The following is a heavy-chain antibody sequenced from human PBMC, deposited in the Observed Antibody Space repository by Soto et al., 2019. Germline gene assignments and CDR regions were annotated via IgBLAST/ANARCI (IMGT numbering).Heavy chain of an antibody. CDR2: IKSKTDGGTT. V-gene: IGHV3-15*07. CDR1: GFTFSNAW. CDR3: PPVSNIPTIIFRFDS. J-gene: IGHJ4*02. D-gene: IGHD2-2*02. Sequence: GSLRLSCAASGFTFSNAWINWVRQAPGKGLEWVGRIKSKTDGGTTDFAASVKGRFAISRDDSKNMVYLQMNSLKTEDTAVYYCPPVSNIPTIIFRFDSCGQGTLV.